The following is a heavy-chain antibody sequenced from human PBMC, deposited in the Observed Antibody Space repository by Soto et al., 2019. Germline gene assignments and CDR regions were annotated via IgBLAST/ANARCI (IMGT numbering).Heavy chain of an antibody. CDR2: ISGSGGST. Sequence: GSLRLSCAASGFIFSIYAMSWVRQAPGKGLEWVSAISGSGGSTYYADSVKGRFTISRDNSKNTLYLQMNSLRAEDTAVYYCAKEKISTSCCNWXDPWGQGTLVTVSS. D-gene: IGHD2-2*01. V-gene: IGHV3-23*01. CDR3: AKEKISTSCCNWXDP. J-gene: IGHJ5*02. CDR1: GFIFSIYA.